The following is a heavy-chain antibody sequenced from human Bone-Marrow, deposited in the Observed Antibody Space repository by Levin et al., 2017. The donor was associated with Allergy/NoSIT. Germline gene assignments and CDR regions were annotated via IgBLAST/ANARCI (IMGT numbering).Heavy chain of an antibody. CDR2: ISGDGTNK. J-gene: IGHJ4*02. CDR1: GFTFSRA. Sequence: SCEATGFTFSRAMHWVRQAPGKGLDWVAVISGDGTNKYYAESVKGRFTISRDNAKTTLYLQMNSLRAEDTAVYYCARKGGSSGWYDYLDYWGQGTLVTVSS. V-gene: IGHV3-30-3*01. D-gene: IGHD6-19*01. CDR3: ARKGGSSGWYDYLDY.